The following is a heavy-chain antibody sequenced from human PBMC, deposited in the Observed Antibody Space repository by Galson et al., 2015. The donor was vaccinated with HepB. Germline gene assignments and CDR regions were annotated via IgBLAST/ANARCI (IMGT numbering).Heavy chain of an antibody. CDR2: VNQDGSGK. V-gene: IGHV3-7*03. J-gene: IGHJ4*02. CDR1: GFTFSSSW. D-gene: IGHD3-10*01. CDR3: ARISKRDTYFYGSGSYSYFDY. Sequence: SLRLSCAASGFTFSSSWMIWVRQAPGKGLEWVASVNQDGSGKYYADYLKGRFTISRDNAKNSLYLQMNSLRAEDTAVYYCARISKRDTYFYGSGSYSYFDYWVQGTLVTVSS.